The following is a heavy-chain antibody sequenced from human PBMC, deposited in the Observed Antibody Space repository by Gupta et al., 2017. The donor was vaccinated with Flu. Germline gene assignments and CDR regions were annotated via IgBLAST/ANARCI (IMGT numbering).Heavy chain of an antibody. J-gene: IGHJ4*02. D-gene: IGHD1-26*01. V-gene: IGHV3-23*01. Sequence: CPDSVKGRFTISRDNSKNTLYLLMNRLRDEDTAIYFCAKGSRGTYDYWGRGTLVTVSS. CDR3: AKGSRGTYDY.